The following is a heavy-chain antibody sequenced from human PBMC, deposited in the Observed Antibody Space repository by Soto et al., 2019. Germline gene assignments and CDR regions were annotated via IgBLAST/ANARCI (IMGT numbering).Heavy chain of an antibody. V-gene: IGHV3-23*01. CDR1: GFTFSSYA. CDR3: VKDLSSLGWLALGAPLDS. D-gene: IGHD5-18*01. CDR2: ISANGRNT. J-gene: IGHJ4*02. Sequence: EVHLLESGGNVVQPGGSLRLSCAASGFTFSSYAMNWVRQAPGKGLEWVSSISANGRNTYYADSVKGRFTISRDRSKNTRYLHLDRLRVEDRAIYCCVKDLSSLGWLALGAPLDSGGQGTLVNVSS.